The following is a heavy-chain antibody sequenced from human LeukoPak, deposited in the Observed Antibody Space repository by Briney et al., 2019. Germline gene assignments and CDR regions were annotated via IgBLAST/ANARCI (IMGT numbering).Heavy chain of an antibody. CDR1: GGSISSSGYY. J-gene: IGHJ2*01. CDR2: VYYSGTT. V-gene: IGHV4-61*05. Sequence: PSETPSLTCTVSGGSISSSGYYWGWIRQPPGKGLEWIGYVYYSGTTNYKYKSSLKSRVTISVDTSKNQFSLRLSSVTAADTAVYYCARSDRDLWYFDLWGRGTLVTVSS. CDR3: ARSDRDLWYFDL.